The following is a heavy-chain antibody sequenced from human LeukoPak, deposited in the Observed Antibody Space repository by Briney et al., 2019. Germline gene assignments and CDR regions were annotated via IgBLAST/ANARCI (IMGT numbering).Heavy chain of an antibody. CDR3: ARDFGLRCSGGTCYSVYYYGVDV. CDR1: GFSFSNYA. V-gene: IGHV3-7*03. D-gene: IGHD2-15*01. Sequence: AGGSLRLSCSASGFSFSNYAMYWVRQAPGKGLEWVANIKQGGSEKYYVDSVKGRFTISRDNAKNSLYLQMNSLRAEDTAVYYCARDFGLRCSGGTCYSVYYYGVDVWGKGTTVTVSS. CDR2: IKQGGSEK. J-gene: IGHJ6*04.